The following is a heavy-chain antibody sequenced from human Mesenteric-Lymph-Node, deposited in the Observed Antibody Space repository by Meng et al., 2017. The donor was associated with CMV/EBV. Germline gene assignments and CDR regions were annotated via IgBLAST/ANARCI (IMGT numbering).Heavy chain of an antibody. V-gene: IGHV1-2*02. Sequence: ASVKVSCKASGYTFTGYYMHWVRQAPGQGLEWMGWINPNSGGTNYAQKFQGRVTMTRDTSISTAYMELSRLRYDDTAVYYCARENCSSTSCPNDYWGQGTLVTVSS. J-gene: IGHJ4*02. CDR1: GYTFTGYY. CDR2: INPNSGGT. D-gene: IGHD2-2*01. CDR3: ARENCSSTSCPNDY.